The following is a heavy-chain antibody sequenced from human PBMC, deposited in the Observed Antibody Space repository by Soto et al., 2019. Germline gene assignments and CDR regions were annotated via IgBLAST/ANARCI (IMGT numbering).Heavy chain of an antibody. CDR1: GYSISSGYY. CDR2: IYHSGST. J-gene: IGHJ3*02. Sequence: SETLSLTCTVSGYSISSGYYWGWIRQPPGKGLEWIGSIYHSGSTYYNPSLKSRVTISVDTSKNQFSLKLSSVTAADTAVYYCARVDGELLHAFDIWGQGTMVTVSS. CDR3: ARVDGELLHAFDI. D-gene: IGHD1-26*01. V-gene: IGHV4-38-2*02.